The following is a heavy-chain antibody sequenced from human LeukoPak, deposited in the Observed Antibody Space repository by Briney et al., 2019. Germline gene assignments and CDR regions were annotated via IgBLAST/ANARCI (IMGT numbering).Heavy chain of an antibody. D-gene: IGHD2-15*01. Sequence: GASVKVSCKASGYTFTCYYMHWVRQAPGQGLEWMGWINPNSGGTNYAQKFQGWVTMTRDTSIGTAYMELSRLRSDDTAVYYCAVGYCSGGSCYSLGYWGQGSLVTVSS. V-gene: IGHV1-2*04. CDR2: INPNSGGT. J-gene: IGHJ4*02. CDR1: GYTFTCYY. CDR3: AVGYCSGGSCYSLGY.